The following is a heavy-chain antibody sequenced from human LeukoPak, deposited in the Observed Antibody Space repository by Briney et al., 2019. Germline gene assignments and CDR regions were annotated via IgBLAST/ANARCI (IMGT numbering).Heavy chain of an antibody. D-gene: IGHD3-22*01. CDR1: GESISSSSYY. V-gene: IGHV4-39*01. CDR2: IYYSGNT. CDR3: ARQGSSYYGDFRH. Sequence: PSETLSLTCSVSGESISSSSYYWGWIRQPPGKGLEWIGTIYYSGNTYYNPSLKSRVTISVDTSKNQFSLKLSSVTAADTSVYYCARQGSSYYGDFRHWGQGTLVTVSS. J-gene: IGHJ4*02.